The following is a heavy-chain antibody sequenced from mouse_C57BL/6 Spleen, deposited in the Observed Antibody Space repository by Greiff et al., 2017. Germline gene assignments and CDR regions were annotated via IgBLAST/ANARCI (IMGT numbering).Heavy chain of an antibody. CDR2: ISSGGSYT. D-gene: IGHD1-1*01. J-gene: IGHJ2*01. Sequence: VQLKQSGGDLVKPGGSLKLSCAASRFTFSSYGMSWVRQTPDKRLEWVATISSGGSYTYYPDSVKGRFTISSDNAKNTLYLQMSILKSEDTAMYYCARQTTQDYFDYWGQGTTLTVSS. CDR1: RFTFSSYG. CDR3: ARQTTQDYFDY. V-gene: IGHV5-6*01.